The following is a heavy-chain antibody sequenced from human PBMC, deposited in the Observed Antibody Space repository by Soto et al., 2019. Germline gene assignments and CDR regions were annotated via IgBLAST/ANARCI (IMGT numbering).Heavy chain of an antibody. J-gene: IGHJ4*02. D-gene: IGHD3-16*02. CDR2: INHNGST. CDR1: GGSFSNYY. CDR3: ARDRVYNYRYLDY. Sequence: ETLSLTGSVYGGSFSNYYWTWIRRPPGRGLEWIGEINHNGSTNYNPSLKSRLTISVDTSRNQFSLKLSSVTAADTAMYYCARDRVYNYRYLDYWGQGTRVTVYS. V-gene: IGHV4-34*01.